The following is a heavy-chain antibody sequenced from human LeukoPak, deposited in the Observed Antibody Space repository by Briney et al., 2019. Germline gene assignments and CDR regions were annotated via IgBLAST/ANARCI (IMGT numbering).Heavy chain of an antibody. Sequence: LPGGSLRLSCAASGFTFTNYPMNWVRQAPGKGLEWVSDISGSGGNTHYADSVKGRFTISRDNSKNRLYLQMDSLRAEDTAIYYCARERITTTAFDYWGQGTLVTVSS. V-gene: IGHV3-23*01. CDR3: ARERITTTAFDY. D-gene: IGHD4-17*01. CDR1: GFTFTNYP. CDR2: ISGSGGNT. J-gene: IGHJ4*02.